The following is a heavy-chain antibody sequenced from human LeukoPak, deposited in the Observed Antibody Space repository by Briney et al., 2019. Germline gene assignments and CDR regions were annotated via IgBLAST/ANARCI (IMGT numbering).Heavy chain of an antibody. V-gene: IGHV4-39*01. CDR2: IYYSGTT. CDR1: GGSISSSSSY. CDR3: ARLGAMANFDY. J-gene: IGHJ4*02. D-gene: IGHD5-18*01. Sequence: NPSETLSLTCTVSGGSISSSSSYWGWIRQPPGKGLEWFGSIYYSGTTFYNPSLKGRVTISVDTSKNQFSLNLSSVTAADTAVYYCARLGAMANFDYWGQGTLVTVSS.